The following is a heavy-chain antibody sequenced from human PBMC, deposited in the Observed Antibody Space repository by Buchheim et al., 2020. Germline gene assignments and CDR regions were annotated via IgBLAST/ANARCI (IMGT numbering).Heavy chain of an antibody. CDR2: IYHSGST. J-gene: IGHJ4*02. V-gene: IGHV4-4*02. CDR1: GGSISSSNW. Sequence: QVQLQESGPGLVKPSGTLSLTCAVSGGSISSSNWWSWVRQPPGKGLEWIGEIYHSGSTNYNPSLKSRVTISVDKSKNKFSLKLSSVTAADTAVYYCARSRGYYDSSGYFKNRYYFDYWGQGTL. D-gene: IGHD3-22*01. CDR3: ARSRGYYDSSGYFKNRYYFDY.